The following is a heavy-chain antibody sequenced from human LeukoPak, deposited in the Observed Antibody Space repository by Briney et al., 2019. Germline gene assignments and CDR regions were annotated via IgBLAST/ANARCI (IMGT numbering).Heavy chain of an antibody. J-gene: IGHJ2*01. D-gene: IGHD2-21*02. Sequence: ASVKVSCKASNYTFTSYGISWVRQAPGQGLEWMGWISTFNGNRNYVQKFQGRVTMTTDTSTSTAYMELRSLTSDDTAVYCCARTVTALDWYFDLWGRGTLVTVSS. CDR2: ISTFNGNR. CDR1: NYTFTSYG. V-gene: IGHV1-18*01. CDR3: ARTVTALDWYFDL.